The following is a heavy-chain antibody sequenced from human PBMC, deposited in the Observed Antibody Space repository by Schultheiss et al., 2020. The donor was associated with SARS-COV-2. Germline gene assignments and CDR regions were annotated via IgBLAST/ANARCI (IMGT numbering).Heavy chain of an antibody. CDR1: GGSISSSSYY. Sequence: SETLSLTCTVSGGSISSSSYYWSWIRQPAGKGLEWIGRIYTSGSTNYNPSLKSRVTMSVDTSKNQFSLKLSSVTAADTAVYYCAREGVVVADYWGQGTLVTVSS. J-gene: IGHJ4*02. V-gene: IGHV4-61*02. CDR3: AREGVVVADY. CDR2: IYTSGST. D-gene: IGHD2-15*01.